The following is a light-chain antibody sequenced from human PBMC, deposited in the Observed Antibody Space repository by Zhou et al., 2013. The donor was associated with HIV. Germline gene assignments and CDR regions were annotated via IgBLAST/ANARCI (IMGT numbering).Light chain of an antibody. CDR2: AAS. CDR3: QKXNSALG. J-gene: IGKJ1*01. Sequence: DIQMTQSPSSLSASVGDRVTITCRASQGISNYLAWYQQKPGKVPKLLIYAASTLQSGVPSRFSGSGSGTDFTLTISSLQPEDVATYYCQKXNSALGFGQGTKVEIK. CDR1: QGISNY. V-gene: IGKV1-27*01.